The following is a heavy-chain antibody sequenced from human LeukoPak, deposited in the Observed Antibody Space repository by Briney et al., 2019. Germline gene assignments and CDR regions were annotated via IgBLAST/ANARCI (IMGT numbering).Heavy chain of an antibody. CDR1: GYTFSSYD. CDR3: ATEMRRDGYKRELYYYYYMGV. V-gene: IGHV1-8*01. Sequence: GASVKVSCKASGYTFSSYDINWVRQATGQGLEWMGWMNPNSGNTGYAQKFQGRVTITADKSTSTAYMELSSLRSEDTAVYYCATEMRRDGYKRELYYYYYMGVWGKGTTVTVSS. CDR2: MNPNSGNT. D-gene: IGHD5-24*01. J-gene: IGHJ6*03.